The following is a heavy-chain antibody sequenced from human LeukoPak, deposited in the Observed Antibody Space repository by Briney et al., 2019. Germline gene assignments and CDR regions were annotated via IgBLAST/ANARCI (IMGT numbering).Heavy chain of an antibody. V-gene: IGHV4-30-4*08. CDR2: IYYSGST. J-gene: IGHJ5*02. Sequence: SETLSLTCTVSGGSISRGDYSWSWIRQPPGKGLEWMGYIYYSGSTYYNPSLKSRVTISVDTSKNQFSLKLSSVTAADTAVYYCALRLAAAAGAWFDPWGQGTLVTVSS. CDR1: GGSISRGDYS. CDR3: ALRLAAAAGAWFDP. D-gene: IGHD6-13*01.